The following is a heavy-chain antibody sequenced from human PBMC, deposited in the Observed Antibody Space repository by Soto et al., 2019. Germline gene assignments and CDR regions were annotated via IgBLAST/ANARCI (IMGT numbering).Heavy chain of an antibody. V-gene: IGHV3-30-3*01. CDR2: ISYDGSNK. J-gene: IGHJ6*02. CDR3: ARERGVAARPGSSYYYYYGMDV. D-gene: IGHD6-6*01. Sequence: SCKASGGTCSRYAMHWGRQAPGKGLDWVAVISYDGSNKYYADSVKGRFTISRDNSKNTLYLQMNSLRAEDTAVYYCARERGVAARPGSSYYYYYGMDVWGQGTTVTVSS. CDR1: GGTCSRYA.